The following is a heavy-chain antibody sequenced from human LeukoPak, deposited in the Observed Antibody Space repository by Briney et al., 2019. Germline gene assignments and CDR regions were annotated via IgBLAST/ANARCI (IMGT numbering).Heavy chain of an antibody. D-gene: IGHD3-22*01. CDR1: GYSFTSYW. J-gene: IGHJ4*02. CDR3: ARNYYDSSGYYRLTDY. V-gene: IGHV5-51*01. CDR2: IYPGDSDT. Sequence: GESLKISCKGSGYSFTSYWIGWVRQMPGKGLEWMGIIYPGDSDTRYSPSFQGQVTISADKSISTAYLQWSSLKASDTAMYYCARNYYDSSGYYRLTDYWGQGTLATVSS.